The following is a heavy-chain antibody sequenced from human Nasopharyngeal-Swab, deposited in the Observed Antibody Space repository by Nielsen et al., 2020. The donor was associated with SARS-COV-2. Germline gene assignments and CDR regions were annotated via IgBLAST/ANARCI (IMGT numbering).Heavy chain of an antibody. J-gene: IGHJ4*02. CDR3: AKDSDTVDTAVFDY. V-gene: IGHV3-30*18. CDR1: GFTFSRYG. D-gene: IGHD5-18*01. CDR2: ISYDGSTK. Sequence: GESLMISCAASGFTFSRYGMHWVRQAPGKGLEGVAVISYDGSTKYYADSVKGRFTISRDNSKTTLYLQMNSLSAEDTAVYYCAKDSDTVDTAVFDYWGQGTLVTVSS.